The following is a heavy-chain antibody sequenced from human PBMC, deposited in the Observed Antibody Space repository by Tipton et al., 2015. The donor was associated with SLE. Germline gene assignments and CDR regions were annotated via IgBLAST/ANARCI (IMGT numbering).Heavy chain of an antibody. D-gene: IGHD6-19*01. V-gene: IGHV4-61*02. Sequence: TLSLTCTVSGGSISSGSHYWSWIRQPAGKGLEWIGRIYTSGSTNYNPSLKSRVTISVDTSKNQFSLKLSSVTAADTAVCYCARDPVAGRGIDYWGQGTLVTVSS. J-gene: IGHJ4*02. CDR3: ARDPVAGRGIDY. CDR1: GGSISSGSHY. CDR2: IYTSGST.